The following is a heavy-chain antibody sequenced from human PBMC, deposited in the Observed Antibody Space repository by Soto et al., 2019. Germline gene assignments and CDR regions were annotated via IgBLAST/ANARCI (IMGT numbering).Heavy chain of an antibody. J-gene: IGHJ4*02. V-gene: IGHV3-11*01. CDR3: AGDPYYYGSAF. CDR2: ISGGGTTM. D-gene: IGHD3-10*01. Sequence: QVQLVESGGGLVEPGGSLRLSCAASGFRFSDHYMTWIRQAPGKGLEWVSKISGGGTTMYYADSVKGRFTVSRDNAKNSLYLQMNSLRAVDTAVYYCAGDPYYYGSAFWGQGTLVTVSS. CDR1: GFRFSDHY.